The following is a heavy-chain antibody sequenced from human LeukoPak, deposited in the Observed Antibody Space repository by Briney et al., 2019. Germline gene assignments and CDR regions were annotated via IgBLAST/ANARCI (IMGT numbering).Heavy chain of an antibody. V-gene: IGHV3-23*01. CDR3: AKRGSYFGGFDY. J-gene: IGHJ4*02. CDR1: GFTFSNYA. D-gene: IGHD3-10*01. Sequence: PGGSLRLSCAASGFTFSNYAMSWVRQAPGKGLEWVSAVTGGGDTTYYADSVKGRFTISRDNSKSTLYLQMNSLRAEDTAVYYCAKRGSYFGGFDYWGQGTLVTVSS. CDR2: VTGGGDTT.